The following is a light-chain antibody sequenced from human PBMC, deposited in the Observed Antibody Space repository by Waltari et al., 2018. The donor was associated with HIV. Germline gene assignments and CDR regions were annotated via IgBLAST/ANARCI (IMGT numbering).Light chain of an antibody. CDR1: SALNVVTYT. Sequence: QAVLTQPSSLSASPGASATLTCPLRSALNVVTYTINWYQQKPGSPPQYLLRYKSDSDKQQGSGVPRRFSGSKEASANAGILLISGLQSEDEAYYYCMIWNRSAGVFGGGTKLTVL. J-gene: IGLJ3*02. CDR3: MIWNRSAGV. CDR2: YKSDSDK. V-gene: IGLV5-45*02.